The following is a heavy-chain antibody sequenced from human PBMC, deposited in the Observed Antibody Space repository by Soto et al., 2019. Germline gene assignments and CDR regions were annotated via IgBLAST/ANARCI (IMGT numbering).Heavy chain of an antibody. CDR3: ARDAREMATTIPLDY. Sequence: GGSLRLSCAASGFTFSSYGMHWVRQAPGKGLEWVAVIWYDGSNKYYADSVKGRFTISRDNSKNTLYLQMNSLRAEDTAVYYCARDAREMATTIPLDYWGQGTLVTVSS. D-gene: IGHD5-12*01. CDR1: GFTFSSYG. J-gene: IGHJ4*02. CDR2: IWYDGSNK. V-gene: IGHV3-33*01.